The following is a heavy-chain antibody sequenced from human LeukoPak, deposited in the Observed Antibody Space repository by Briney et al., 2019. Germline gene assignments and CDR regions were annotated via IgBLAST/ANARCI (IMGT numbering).Heavy chain of an antibody. Sequence: PSETLSLTCAVSGYSISSGRQWGWVRQPPGKGLEWIASIDHTGTTSYSPSLKSRVTISVDTSKNQFSLKLSSVTAADTAVYYCARHDDYVWGSYRLGYFDYWGQGTLVTVSS. CDR1: GYSISSGRQ. D-gene: IGHD3-16*02. CDR2: IDHTGTT. J-gene: IGHJ4*02. CDR3: ARHDDYVWGSYRLGYFDY. V-gene: IGHV4-38-2*01.